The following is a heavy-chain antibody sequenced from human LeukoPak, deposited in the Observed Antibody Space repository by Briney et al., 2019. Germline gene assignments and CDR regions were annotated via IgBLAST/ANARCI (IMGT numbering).Heavy chain of an antibody. CDR2: INPDNGGT. CDR3: ARDPSNSGYDYLYYFDY. Sequence: ASVKVSCKASGYTLTGYYMHWVRQAPGQGLEWMGWINPDNGGTNYAQKFQGRVTMTRDRSISTAYMELSRLRSDDTAVYYCARDPSNSGYDYLYYFDYWGQGTLVTVSS. J-gene: IGHJ4*02. V-gene: IGHV1-2*02. D-gene: IGHD5-12*01. CDR1: GYTLTGYY.